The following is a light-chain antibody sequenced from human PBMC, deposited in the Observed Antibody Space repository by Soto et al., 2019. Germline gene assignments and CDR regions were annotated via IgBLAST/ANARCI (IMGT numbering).Light chain of an antibody. CDR1: QIVRNNY. Sequence: EIVLTQSPGALSVSPGERATLSCRASQIVRNNYLAWYQQKAGQTPRLLIYGASIRTPGTPDRFSGSGSGTNFILTISRLEPEDSAVYYCQHYGTTRYSFGQGTKLEIK. CDR2: GAS. V-gene: IGKV3-20*01. J-gene: IGKJ2*01. CDR3: QHYGTTRYS.